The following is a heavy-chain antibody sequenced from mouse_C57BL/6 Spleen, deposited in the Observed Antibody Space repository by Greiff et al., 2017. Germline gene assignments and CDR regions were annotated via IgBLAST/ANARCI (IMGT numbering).Heavy chain of an antibody. CDR3: ARGGGTLGVDY. J-gene: IGHJ2*01. Sequence: VQLQQPGAELVMPGASVKLSCKASGYTFTSYWMHWVKQRPGQGLEWIGEIDPSDSYTNYNQKFKGKSTLTVDKSSSTAYMQLSSLTSEDSAVYYCARGGGTLGVDYWGQGTTLTVSS. D-gene: IGHD4-1*01. CDR1: GYTFTSYW. CDR2: IDPSDSYT. V-gene: IGHV1-69*01.